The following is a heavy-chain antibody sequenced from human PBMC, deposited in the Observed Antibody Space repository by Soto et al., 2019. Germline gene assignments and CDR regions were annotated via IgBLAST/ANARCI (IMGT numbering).Heavy chain of an antibody. CDR3: ARDRVWYYDSSYNWFDP. J-gene: IGHJ5*02. CDR2: IYYSGST. CDR1: GGSISSGGYY. V-gene: IGHV4-31*03. D-gene: IGHD3-22*01. Sequence: PSETLSLTCTVSGGSISSGGYYWSWIRQHPGKGLEWIGYIYYSGSTYYNPSLKSRVTISVDTSKNQFSLKLSSVTAADTAVYYCARDRVWYYDSSYNWFDPWGQGTLVTVSS.